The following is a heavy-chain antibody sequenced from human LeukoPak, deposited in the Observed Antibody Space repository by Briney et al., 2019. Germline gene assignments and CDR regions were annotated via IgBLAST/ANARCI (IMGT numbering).Heavy chain of an antibody. D-gene: IGHD2-8*02. J-gene: IGHJ4*02. CDR3: AREGLVYYFDY. CDR1: GGSISSGSYY. CDR2: IYYSGST. Sequence: PSQTLSLTCTVSGGSISSGSYYWSWIRQPPGKGLEWIGYIYYSGSTNYNPSLKSRVTISVDTSKNQFSLKLSSVTAADTAVYYCAREGLVYYFDYWGQGTLVTVSS. V-gene: IGHV4-61*01.